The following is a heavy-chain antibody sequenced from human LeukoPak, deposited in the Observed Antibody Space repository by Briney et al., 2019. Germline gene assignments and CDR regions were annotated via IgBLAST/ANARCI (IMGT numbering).Heavy chain of an antibody. Sequence: GGSLRLSCAASGFTFSTYSMNWVRQAPGKGLEWVANIKQDGSENHYVDSVKGRFTISRHNAKNSLNLQMNSLSAEDTAVYFCAIGYCSGGSCFSAPDVWGQGTLVTVSS. CDR2: IKQDGSEN. CDR1: GFTFSTYS. J-gene: IGHJ4*02. V-gene: IGHV3-7*01. CDR3: AIGYCSGGSCFSAPDV. D-gene: IGHD2-15*01.